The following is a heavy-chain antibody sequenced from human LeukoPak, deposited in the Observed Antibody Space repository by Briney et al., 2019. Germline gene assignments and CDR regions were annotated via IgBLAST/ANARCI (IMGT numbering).Heavy chain of an antibody. V-gene: IGHV4-38-2*01. CDR2: IYHSGST. D-gene: IGHD3-10*01. Sequence: SETLSLTCAVYGGSFSGSYWGWIRQPPGKGLEWIGSIYHSGSTYYNPSLKSRVTISVDTSKNQFSLKLSSVTAADTAVYYCARLTDYYGSGSSNYYYYYGMDVWGQGTTVTVSS. J-gene: IGHJ6*02. CDR1: GGSFSGSY. CDR3: ARLTDYYGSGSSNYYYYYGMDV.